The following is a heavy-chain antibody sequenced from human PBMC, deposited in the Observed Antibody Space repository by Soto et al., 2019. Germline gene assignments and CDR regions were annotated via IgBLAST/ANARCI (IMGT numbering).Heavy chain of an antibody. J-gene: IGHJ4*02. D-gene: IGHD6-13*01. V-gene: IGHV3-23*01. CDR2: ISGSGGCT. Sequence: EVQLLESGGGLVQPGGSLRLSCAASGFTFSSYAMSWVRQAPGKGLEWVSAISGSGGCTYYADSVKRRFTISRDNSKNTLYLQMNSLRAEDTAVYYCAKGEGVAAAVSDYWGQGTLVTVSS. CDR3: AKGEGVAAAVSDY. CDR1: GFTFSSYA.